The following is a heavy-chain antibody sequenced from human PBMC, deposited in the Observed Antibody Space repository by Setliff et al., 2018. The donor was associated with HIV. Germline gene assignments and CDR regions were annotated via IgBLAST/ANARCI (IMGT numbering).Heavy chain of an antibody. Sequence: SETLSLTCTVSGGSISSPTYYWGWIRQPPGKGLEWIGTFYSSRSTYYNPSLRSRVTLSVDTSKNRFSLRLSSVTAVDTAVYFCARRAQDSWNLDLWGRGTLVTVSS. CDR1: GGSISSPTYY. CDR2: FYSSRST. V-gene: IGHV4-39*01. J-gene: IGHJ2*01. CDR3: ARRAQDSWNLDL.